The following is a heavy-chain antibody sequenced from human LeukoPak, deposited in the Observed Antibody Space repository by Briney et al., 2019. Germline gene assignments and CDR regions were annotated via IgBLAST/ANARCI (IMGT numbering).Heavy chain of an antibody. Sequence: SETLSLTCAVYGGSFSGYYWSWIRQPPGKGLEWIGEINHSGSTNYNPSLKSRVTISVDTSKNQFSLKLSSVTAADTAVYYCARGRSLYYYGSGSPVGFDYWGQGTLVTVSS. J-gene: IGHJ4*02. CDR3: ARGRSLYYYGSGSPVGFDY. D-gene: IGHD3-10*01. CDR1: GGSFSGYY. CDR2: INHSGST. V-gene: IGHV4-34*01.